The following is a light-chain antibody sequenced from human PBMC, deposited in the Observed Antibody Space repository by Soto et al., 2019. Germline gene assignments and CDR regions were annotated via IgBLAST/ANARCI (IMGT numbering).Light chain of an antibody. J-gene: IGKJ1*01. CDR1: QSLLHSNGYNY. Sequence: DIVMTQSPLSLPVTPGEPASISCRSSQSLLHSNGYNYLDWYLQKPGQSPQLLIYLGSNRASGVTDRFSGSGSVTDFKLKISRVEAEDVGVYYCMQALQTPWTFGQGTKVEIK. CDR3: MQALQTPWT. CDR2: LGS. V-gene: IGKV2-28*01.